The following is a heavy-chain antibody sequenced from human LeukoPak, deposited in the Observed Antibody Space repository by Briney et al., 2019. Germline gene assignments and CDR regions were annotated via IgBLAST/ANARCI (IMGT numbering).Heavy chain of an antibody. CDR2: INDRGGNT. J-gene: IGHJ4*02. CDR3: AKTSAGIRGGYFDY. V-gene: IGHV3-23*01. CDR1: GFTFSSYA. D-gene: IGHD3-10*01. Sequence: GXXLRLSCAASGFTFSSYAMSWVRQAPGKGLEWVSLINDRGGNTYYADSVKGRFTISRDNSKNTLFLQMSSLRAEDTAVYYCAKTSAGIRGGYFDYWGQGTLVTVSS.